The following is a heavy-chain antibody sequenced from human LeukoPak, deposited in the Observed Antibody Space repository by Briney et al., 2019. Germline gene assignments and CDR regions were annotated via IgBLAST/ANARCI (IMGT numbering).Heavy chain of an antibody. CDR3: ATKQWLAPPPDS. V-gene: IGHV3-74*01. D-gene: IGHD6-19*01. CDR1: GFTFSKYW. Sequence: QPGGSLRLSCAASGFTFSKYWMLWVRQAPGKGLESVSRINTDGTVTTYADSVKGRFTVSRDNADNTMFLQKSSVRDGNTVVYYCATKQWLAPPPDSWGQGTPVTVSS. J-gene: IGHJ4*02. CDR2: INTDGTVT.